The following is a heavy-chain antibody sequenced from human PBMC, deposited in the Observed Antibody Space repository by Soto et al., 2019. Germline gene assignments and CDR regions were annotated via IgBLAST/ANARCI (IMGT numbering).Heavy chain of an antibody. Sequence: GGSLRLSCAAFGFTLGSYWMNWVRQAPGKGLEWVATIKQDGTEKYYVDSVKGRFTNSRDNTKNSLYLQMNSLRAEDTAVYYCARGAFYDVLTGYSVRGMDVWGQGTTVTVSS. CDR3: ARGAFYDVLTGYSVRGMDV. CDR1: GFTLGSYW. CDR2: IKQDGTEK. D-gene: IGHD3-9*01. J-gene: IGHJ6*02. V-gene: IGHV3-7*04.